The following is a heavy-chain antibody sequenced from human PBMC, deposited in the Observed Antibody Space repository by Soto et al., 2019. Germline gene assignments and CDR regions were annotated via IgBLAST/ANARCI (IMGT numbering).Heavy chain of an antibody. D-gene: IGHD3-9*01. CDR1: GFPFISSW. CDR3: AREYYGLLTGYYTDY. CDR2: ISGDGVTT. J-gene: IGHJ4*02. Sequence: EVQLVESGGDLVQRGGSWSSSCEPSGFPFISSWLHWVRNTPGKGRDWFARISGDGVTTYYADSVTGRFTVSRDNAKNTLSLQISGLRAEDTAVYYCAREYYGLLTGYYTDYWGQGTLVSVSS. V-gene: IGHV3-74*01.